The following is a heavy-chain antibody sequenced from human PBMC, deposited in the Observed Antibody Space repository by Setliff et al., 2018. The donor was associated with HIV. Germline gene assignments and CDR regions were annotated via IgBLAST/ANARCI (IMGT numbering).Heavy chain of an antibody. J-gene: IGHJ4*02. CDR1: GDSVSSNNAA. V-gene: IGHV6-1*01. D-gene: IGHD6-19*01. CDR2: TYFRSKWYF. Sequence: SETLSLTCAIPGDSVSSNNAAWNWIRQSPLRGLEWLGRTYFRSKWYFDYAVSVKSRIIINPDTSKNQFSLHLNSVTPEDTAVYYCARGSYGSVLLWGQGTLVTVSS. CDR3: ARGSYGSVLL.